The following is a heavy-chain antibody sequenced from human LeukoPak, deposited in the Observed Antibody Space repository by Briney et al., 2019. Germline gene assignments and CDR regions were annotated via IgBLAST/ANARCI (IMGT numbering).Heavy chain of an antibody. D-gene: IGHD2-2*01. CDR2: IYPGESDT. CDR1: GSIFTSYW. J-gene: IGHJ4*02. CDR3: ARSNGRKVGPFDY. Sequence: GASLQISCKGSGSIFTSYWIGWVRQLPGKGLEWMGIIYPGESDTRYSPSFQGQVTISADKSTSTAYRQWSSLKASDTAMYYCARSNGRKVGPFDYWGQGTLVTVSS. V-gene: IGHV5-51*01.